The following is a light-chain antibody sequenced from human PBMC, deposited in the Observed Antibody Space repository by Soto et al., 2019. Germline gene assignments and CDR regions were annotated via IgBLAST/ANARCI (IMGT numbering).Light chain of an antibody. J-gene: IGLJ1*01. CDR3: SSYAGSNNSSYV. Sequence: QSVLTQPPSASGSPGQSVTISCTGTSSDVGGYNYVSWYQQHPGKAPKLMIYEVSERPSGVPDRFSGSKSGNTASLTVSGLQAEDEADYYCSSYAGSNNSSYVFGTGTQLTVL. CDR2: EVS. V-gene: IGLV2-8*01. CDR1: SSDVGGYNY.